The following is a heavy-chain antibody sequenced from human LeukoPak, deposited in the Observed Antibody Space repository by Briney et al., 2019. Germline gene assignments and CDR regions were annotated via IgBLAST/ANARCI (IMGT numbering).Heavy chain of an antibody. D-gene: IGHD3-22*01. CDR2: ISYDGSNK. Sequence: PGRSLRLSCAASGFTFSSYGMHWVRQAPGKGLEWVAVISYDGSNKYYADSVKGRFTISRDNSKNTLYLQMNSLRAEDTAVYYCAKVPHVYDSSGYYYPYFDYWGQGTLVTVSS. CDR1: GFTFSSYG. CDR3: AKVPHVYDSSGYYYPYFDY. V-gene: IGHV3-30*18. J-gene: IGHJ4*02.